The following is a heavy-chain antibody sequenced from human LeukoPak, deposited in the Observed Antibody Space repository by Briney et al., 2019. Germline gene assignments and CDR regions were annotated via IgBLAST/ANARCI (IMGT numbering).Heavy chain of an antibody. CDR2: ISSSGSTI. J-gene: IGHJ4*02. CDR1: GFTFSSYE. Sequence: GGSLRLSCAASGFTFSSYEINWVRQAPGKGLEWVSYISSSGSTIYYADSVKGRFTISRDNAKNSLYLQMNSLRAEDTAVYYCARAIEYQLLSFDYWGQGTLVTVSS. D-gene: IGHD2-2*01. CDR3: ARAIEYQLLSFDY. V-gene: IGHV3-48*03.